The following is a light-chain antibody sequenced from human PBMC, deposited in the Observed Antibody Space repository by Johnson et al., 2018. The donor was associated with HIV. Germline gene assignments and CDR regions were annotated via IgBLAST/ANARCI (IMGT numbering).Light chain of an antibody. V-gene: IGLV1-51*01. J-gene: IGLJ1*01. CDR3: GTWDSRLSASYV. CDR1: SSNIGNNY. CDR2: DNN. Sequence: QSVLTQPPSVSAAPGQKVTISCSGSSSNIGNNYVSWYQQLPGTAPKLLIYDNNKRPSGIPDRFSGSKSGTSATLGITALQTGDEADYYCGTWDSRLSASYVFGTGTKVTVL.